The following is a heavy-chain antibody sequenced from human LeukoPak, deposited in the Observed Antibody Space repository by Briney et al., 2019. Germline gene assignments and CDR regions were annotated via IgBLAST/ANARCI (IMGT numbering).Heavy chain of an antibody. CDR3: ARSPHILTGENFDY. D-gene: IGHD3-9*01. CDR1: GYTFTSYY. J-gene: IGHJ4*02. CDR2: INLNSGGT. V-gene: IGHV1-2*02. Sequence: GASVKVSCKASGYTFTSYYIHWVRQAPGQGLEWMGWINLNSGGTNYAQKFQDRVTMTRDTSITTAYMELSRLRFDDTALYYCARSPHILTGENFDYWGQGTLVTVSS.